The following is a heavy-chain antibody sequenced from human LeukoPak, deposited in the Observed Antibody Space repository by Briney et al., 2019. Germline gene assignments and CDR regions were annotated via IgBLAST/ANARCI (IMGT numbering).Heavy chain of an antibody. CDR2: ISSSGSTI. CDR3: ARDVGFGELSHFDI. Sequence: PGGSLRLSCAASGFTFSDYYMSWIRQAPGKGLEWVSYISSSGSTIYYADSVKGRFTISRDNAQNSLYLQMNSLRAEDTAVYYCARDVGFGELSHFDIWDQGTMVTVSS. D-gene: IGHD3-10*01. V-gene: IGHV3-11*01. J-gene: IGHJ3*02. CDR1: GFTFSDYY.